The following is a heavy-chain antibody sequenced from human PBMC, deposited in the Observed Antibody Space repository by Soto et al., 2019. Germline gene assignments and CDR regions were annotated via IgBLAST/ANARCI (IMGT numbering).Heavy chain of an antibody. CDR3: ARDGIAAADTYYYYGMDV. CDR2: ISSSSSYT. D-gene: IGHD6-13*01. CDR1: GFTFSDYY. Sequence: PGGSLRLSCAASGFTFSDYYMSWIRQAPGKGLEWVSYISSSSSYTNYADSVKGRFTISRDNAKNSLYLQMNSLRAEDTAVYYCARDGIAAADTYYYYGMDVWGQGTTVTVSS. J-gene: IGHJ6*02. V-gene: IGHV3-11*05.